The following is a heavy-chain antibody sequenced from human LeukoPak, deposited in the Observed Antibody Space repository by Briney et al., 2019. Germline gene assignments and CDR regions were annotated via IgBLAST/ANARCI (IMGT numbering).Heavy chain of an antibody. J-gene: IGHJ4*02. CDR3: ARAAGLANSPAFDY. D-gene: IGHD1-1*01. CDR1: GGSISSWY. CDR2: IYSSGTT. Sequence: PSETLSLTCTVSGGSISSWYWNWIRQPPGKGLEWIGYIYSSGTTNYNPSLKSRVNISVDASKNQLSLKLVSVTAADTAIYYCARAAGLANSPAFDYWGQGTLVTVSS. V-gene: IGHV4-59*01.